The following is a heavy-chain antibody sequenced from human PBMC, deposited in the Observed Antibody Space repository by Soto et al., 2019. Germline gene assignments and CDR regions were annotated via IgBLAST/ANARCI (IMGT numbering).Heavy chain of an antibody. Sequence: QVQLVQSGAEVKKPGSSVKVSCKASGGTFSSYAISWVRQAPGQGLEWMGGIIPIFGTANYAHKFHGRVTITADESTSTAYMELSSLRSEDTAVYYCASSGGCSGGSCYSYYWGQGTLVTVSS. V-gene: IGHV1-69*01. D-gene: IGHD2-15*01. J-gene: IGHJ4*02. CDR3: ASSGGCSGGSCYSYY. CDR1: GGTFSSYA. CDR2: IIPIFGTA.